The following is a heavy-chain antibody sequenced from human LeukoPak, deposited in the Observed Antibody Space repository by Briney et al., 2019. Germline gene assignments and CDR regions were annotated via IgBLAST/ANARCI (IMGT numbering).Heavy chain of an antibody. Sequence: SGGSLRLSCAASGFTFSSYAMSWVRQAPGKGLEWVSAISGSGGSTYYADSVKGRFTISRDNSKNTLYLQMNSLRAEDTAVYYCARVAGYLTGGGDYWGQGTLVTVSS. CDR3: ARVAGYLTGGGDY. V-gene: IGHV3-23*01. J-gene: IGHJ4*02. CDR1: GFTFSSYA. CDR2: ISGSGGST. D-gene: IGHD6-19*01.